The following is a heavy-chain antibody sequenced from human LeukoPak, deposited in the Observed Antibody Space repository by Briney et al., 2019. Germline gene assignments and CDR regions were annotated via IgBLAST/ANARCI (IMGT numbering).Heavy chain of an antibody. Sequence: GGSLKLSCAASGFGIGAYSMSWVRQAPGKGLEWVANIKQDGSEKYYVDSVKGRFTISRDNAYNSLYLQMSTLRAEDTAVYYCTTSRTFDYWGQGTLVTVSS. J-gene: IGHJ4*02. D-gene: IGHD4-11*01. CDR1: GFGIGAYS. V-gene: IGHV3-7*03. CDR3: TTSRTFDY. CDR2: IKQDGSEK.